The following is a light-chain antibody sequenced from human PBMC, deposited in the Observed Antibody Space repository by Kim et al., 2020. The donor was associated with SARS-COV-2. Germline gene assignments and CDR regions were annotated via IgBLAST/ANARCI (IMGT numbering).Light chain of an antibody. J-gene: IGLJ1*01. CDR1: ALPEKQ. Sequence: VAPGQTAMITCSGDALPEKQTYWYQQKSGQAPLLVIYKDSERPSGIPGRFSGSSSGTTVTLTISGVQAEDDADYYCQSADGSGTYVFGTGTKVTVL. CDR3: QSADGSGTYV. CDR2: KDS. V-gene: IGLV3-25*03.